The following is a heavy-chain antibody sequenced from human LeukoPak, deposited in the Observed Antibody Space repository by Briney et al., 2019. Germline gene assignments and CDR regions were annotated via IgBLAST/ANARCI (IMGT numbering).Heavy chain of an antibody. D-gene: IGHD6-13*01. CDR2: ISSSGGST. Sequence: GGSLRLSCAASGFTFSSYWMHWVRHAPGKGLEWVSGISSSGGSTYYADSVKGRFTISRDNSKNTVYLQMNSLRAEDTAVYYCAKDGMASSWVYYFDYWGQGTLVTVSS. J-gene: IGHJ4*02. V-gene: IGHV3-23*01. CDR1: GFTFSSYW. CDR3: AKDGMASSWVYYFDY.